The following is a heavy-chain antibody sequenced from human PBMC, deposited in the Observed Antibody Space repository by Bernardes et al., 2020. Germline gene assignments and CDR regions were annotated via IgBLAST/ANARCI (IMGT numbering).Heavy chain of an antibody. D-gene: IGHD2-8*01. CDR2: ISYEGSKR. CDR3: AKARSLFMLYYDDAFDI. CDR1: GFSFNNYA. J-gene: IGHJ3*02. Sequence: GWSLILSCAASGFSFNNYAMHWVRQAPGKGLEWVADISYEGSKRNFADSVKGRITVSRDSAKNMVYLQMNSLRSEDTAVYYCAKARSLFMLYYDDAFDIWGQGTMVIVSS. V-gene: IGHV3-30*18.